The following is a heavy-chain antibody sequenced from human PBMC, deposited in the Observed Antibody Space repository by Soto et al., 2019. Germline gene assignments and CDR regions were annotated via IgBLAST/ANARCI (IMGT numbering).Heavy chain of an antibody. Sequence: SETLSLTCTVSGGSISSSSYYWGWIRQPPGKGLEWIGSIYYSGSTYYNPSLKSRVTISVDTSKNQFSLKLSSVTAADTAVYYCGLEPRPNYYYYGMDVGGQGTTATVPS. J-gene: IGHJ6*02. V-gene: IGHV4-39*01. CDR3: GLEPRPNYYYYGMDV. CDR2: IYYSGST. CDR1: GGSISSSSYY. D-gene: IGHD1-1*01.